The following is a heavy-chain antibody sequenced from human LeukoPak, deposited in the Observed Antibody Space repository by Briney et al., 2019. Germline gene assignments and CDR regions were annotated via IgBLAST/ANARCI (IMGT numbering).Heavy chain of an antibody. V-gene: IGHV3-13*01. CDR2: IGTAGDT. J-gene: IGHJ6*02. CDR3: ARDSLEDGMDV. D-gene: IGHD5-24*01. Sequence: GGSLRLSCAASGFTFSSYDMHWVRQATGKGLEWVSAIGTAGDTYYPGSVKGRFTISRENAKNSLYLQVNSLRAGDTAVYYCARDSLEDGMDVWGQGTTVTVSS. CDR1: GFTFSSYD.